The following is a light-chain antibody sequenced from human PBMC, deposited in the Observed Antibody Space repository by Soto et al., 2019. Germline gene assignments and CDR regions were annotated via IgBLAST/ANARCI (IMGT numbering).Light chain of an antibody. Sequence: IVMTHSPATLSVSPWERATLSCSSSQNIYSNVAWYQQRPGQAPRLLIYRASTRATGIPARFSGSGSGTEFTLTISSLQSEDFAVYYCQQHNNWPPINFGQGTRLEIK. CDR2: RAS. J-gene: IGKJ5*01. CDR1: QNIYSN. V-gene: IGKV3-15*01. CDR3: QQHNNWPPIN.